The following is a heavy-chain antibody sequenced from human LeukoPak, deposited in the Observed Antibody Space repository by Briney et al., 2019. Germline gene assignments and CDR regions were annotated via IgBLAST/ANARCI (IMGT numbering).Heavy chain of an antibody. CDR2: INHSGST. V-gene: IGHV4-34*01. Sequence: SETLSLTCAVYGGSFSGYYWSWIRQPPGKGLEWIGEINHSGSTNYNPSLKSRVTISVDTSKNQFSLKLSSVTAADTAVYYCASGMIVDRRFDYWSQGTLVTVSS. CDR3: ASGMIVDRRFDY. D-gene: IGHD3-22*01. J-gene: IGHJ4*02. CDR1: GGSFSGYY.